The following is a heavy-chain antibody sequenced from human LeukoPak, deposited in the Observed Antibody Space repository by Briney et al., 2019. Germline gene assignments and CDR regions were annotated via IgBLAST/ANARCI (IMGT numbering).Heavy chain of an antibody. J-gene: IGHJ4*02. CDR1: GFTFSSYG. CDR3: ASNFMTVEFVAPDY. V-gene: IGHV3-33*01. D-gene: IGHD2-21*02. CDR2: IWYDGSNK. Sequence: GGSLRLSCAASGFTFSSYGMHWVRQAPGKGLEWVAVIWYDGSNKYYADSVKGRFTISRDNSKNTLYLQMNSLRAEDTAVYYCASNFMTVEFVAPDYWGQGTLVTVSS.